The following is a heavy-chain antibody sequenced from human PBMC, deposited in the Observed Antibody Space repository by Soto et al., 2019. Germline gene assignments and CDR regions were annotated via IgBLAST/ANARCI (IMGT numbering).Heavy chain of an antibody. Sequence: EVQLVESGGGLVQPGGSLRLSCAASGFTFSSYSMNWVRQAPGKGLEWVSYISSSSSTIYYADSVKGRFTISRDNAKNSLYLQMNSLRDEDTAVYYCARKHTYYYDSSGRMDVWGQGTTGTVSS. CDR3: ARKHTYYYDSSGRMDV. CDR1: GFTFSSYS. D-gene: IGHD3-22*01. V-gene: IGHV3-48*02. CDR2: ISSSSSTI. J-gene: IGHJ6*02.